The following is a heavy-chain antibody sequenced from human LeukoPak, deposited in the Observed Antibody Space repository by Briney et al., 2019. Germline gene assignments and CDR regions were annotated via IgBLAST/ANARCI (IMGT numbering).Heavy chain of an antibody. D-gene: IGHD3-10*01. CDR1: GFTFDDYA. V-gene: IGHV3-43*02. CDR3: AKDRDPFGELPYYFDY. J-gene: IGHJ4*02. CDR2: ISGDGGST. Sequence: GGSLRLSCAASGFTFDDYAMHWVRQAPGKGLEWVSVISGDGGSTYYADSVKGRFTISRDNSKNSLYLQMNSLRTEDTALYYCAKDRDPFGELPYYFDYWGQGTLVTVSS.